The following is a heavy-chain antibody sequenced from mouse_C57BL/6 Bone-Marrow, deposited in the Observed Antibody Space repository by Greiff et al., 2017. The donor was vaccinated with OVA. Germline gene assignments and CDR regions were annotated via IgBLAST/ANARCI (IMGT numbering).Heavy chain of an antibody. V-gene: IGHV1-64*01. CDR2: IHPNSGST. CDR3: ARGDLLLRPDVDY. J-gene: IGHJ2*01. Sequence: QVQLQQPGAELVKPGASVKLSCKASGYTFTSYWMHWVKQRPGQGLEWIGMIHPNSGSTNYTEKFKSKATLTVDKSSSTAYMQLSSLTSEDSAVYYCARGDLLLRPDVDYWGQGTTLTVSS. D-gene: IGHD1-1*01. CDR1: GYTFTSYW.